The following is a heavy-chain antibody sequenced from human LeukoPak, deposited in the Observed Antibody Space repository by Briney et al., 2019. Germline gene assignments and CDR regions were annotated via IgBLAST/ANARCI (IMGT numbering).Heavy chain of an antibody. J-gene: IGHJ4*02. D-gene: IGHD1-26*01. CDR3: ARGAPSGSYSVFYY. Sequence: ETLSLTCTVSGDSISSHYWSWIRQPAGKGLEWIGRIYGSGSTIYYPSLRSRVTMSLDTSKNQFSLKLSSVTAADTAVYYCARGAPSGSYSVFYYWGQGTLVTVSS. CDR2: IYGSGST. CDR1: GDSISSHY. V-gene: IGHV4-4*07.